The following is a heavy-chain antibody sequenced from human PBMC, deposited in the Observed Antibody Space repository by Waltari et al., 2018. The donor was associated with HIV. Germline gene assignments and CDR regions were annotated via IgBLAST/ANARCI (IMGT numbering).Heavy chain of an antibody. CDR3: ARSLWFGDIRWFDP. D-gene: IGHD3-10*01. CDR1: GGPFSSYY. V-gene: IGHV4-4*07. J-gene: IGHJ5*02. Sequence: QVQLQESGPGLVRPSGTLALTCTVSGGPFSSYYWSWIRQPAGRGLGGIGHINSSGRTNYNPSLKSRVTMSVDTYNYHFSLRLNSVTAADTAVYCARSLWFGDIRWFDPWGQGTLVTVSS. CDR2: INSSGRT.